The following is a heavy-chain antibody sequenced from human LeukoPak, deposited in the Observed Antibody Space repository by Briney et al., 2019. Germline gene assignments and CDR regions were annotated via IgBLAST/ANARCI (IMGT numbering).Heavy chain of an antibody. D-gene: IGHD4-11*01. V-gene: IGHV1-2*02. J-gene: IGHJ4*02. CDR2: INPNSGGT. Sequence: GASVKVSCKASGYTFTGYYMHWVRQAPGQGLEWMGWINPNSGGTNYAQKFQGRVTMTRDTSISTAYMELSRLRSDDTAVYYCARDPDSNYPFFDYWGQGTLVTVSS. CDR1: GYTFTGYY. CDR3: ARDPDSNYPFFDY.